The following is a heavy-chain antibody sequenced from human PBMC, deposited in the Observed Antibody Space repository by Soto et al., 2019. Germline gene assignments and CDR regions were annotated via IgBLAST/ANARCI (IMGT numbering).Heavy chain of an antibody. J-gene: IGHJ5*02. CDR2: LSGSGATT. V-gene: IGHV3-23*01. Sequence: EVQLLESGGGLVQPGGSLRLSCAASGFTFSSYAMNWVRQAPGMRLEWVSGLSGSGATTFYADSVKGRFTISRDNSKNTLYLQMNSLRAEDTARYYCTKAHIHDPPYNWFDPWGRGTLVTVSS. CDR1: GFTFSSYA. D-gene: IGHD2-21*01. CDR3: TKAHIHDPPYNWFDP.